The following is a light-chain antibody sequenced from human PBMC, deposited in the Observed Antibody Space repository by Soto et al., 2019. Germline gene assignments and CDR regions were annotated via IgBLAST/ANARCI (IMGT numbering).Light chain of an antibody. V-gene: IGKV3-20*01. CDR1: QSVSSNY. CDR3: QQYGSSPDT. J-gene: IGKJ2*01. Sequence: EIVLTQSPATLSLSPGERATLSCRASQSVSSNYLSWYQQKPGQAPRLLIYGASSRATGIPDRFSGSGSGTDFTLTISRLEPEDFAVYYCQQYGSSPDTFGQGTKVEIK. CDR2: GAS.